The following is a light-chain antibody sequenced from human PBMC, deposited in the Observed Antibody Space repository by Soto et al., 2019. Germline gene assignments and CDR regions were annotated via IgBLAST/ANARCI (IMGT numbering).Light chain of an antibody. CDR3: QQSYSTPIS. J-gene: IGKJ5*01. V-gene: IGKV1-39*01. CDR1: QSISNY. CDR2: AAS. Sequence: DIQMTQSPSSLSSFLWAIATITCRASQSISNYLNWYQHQPGKAPHLLIYAASSLQSGVPSRFSGRGSGTDFTLTISSLQPEDFATYYCQQSYSTPISFGQGTRLEIK.